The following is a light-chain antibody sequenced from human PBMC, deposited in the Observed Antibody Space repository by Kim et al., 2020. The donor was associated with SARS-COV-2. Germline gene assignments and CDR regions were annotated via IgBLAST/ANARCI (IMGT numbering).Light chain of an antibody. V-gene: IGLV3-19*01. CDR2: GKN. CDR1: SLRSYY. CDR3: KSRGTSGNVV. J-gene: IGLJ2*01. Sequence: SELTQDPAVSVALGQTVRITCRGDSLRSYYATWYQQKPGQAPVLVIYGKNNRPSGIPDRFSGSSSGNTASLTITGAQAEDEADYYCKSRGTSGNVVFGGGTKLTVL.